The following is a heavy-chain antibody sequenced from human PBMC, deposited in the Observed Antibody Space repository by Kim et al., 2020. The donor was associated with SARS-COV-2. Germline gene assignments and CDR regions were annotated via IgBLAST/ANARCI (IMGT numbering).Heavy chain of an antibody. V-gene: IGHV1-69*13. CDR3: ARVKPDRGLRLGELSSPIFDY. CDR2: IIPIFGTA. D-gene: IGHD3-16*02. J-gene: IGHJ4*02. CDR1: GGTFSSYA. Sequence: SVKVSCKASGGTFSSYAISWVRQAPGQGLEWMGGIIPIFGTANYAQKFQGRVTITADESTSTAYMELSSLRSEDTAVYYCARVKPDRGLRLGELSSPIFDYCGQGTLVTVSS.